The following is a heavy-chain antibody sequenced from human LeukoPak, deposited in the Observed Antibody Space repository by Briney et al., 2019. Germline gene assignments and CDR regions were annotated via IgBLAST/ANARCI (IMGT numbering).Heavy chain of an antibody. J-gene: IGHJ5*02. D-gene: IGHD3-22*01. CDR3: ARGAYYDSSGPWFDP. CDR1: GYTFTSYD. Sequence: ASVKISCKASGYTFTSYDINWVRRATGQGLEWMGWMNPNSGNTGFAQKFQGRVTMTRTTSISTAYMELSSLRSEDTAVYYCARGAYYDSSGPWFDPWGQGTLVTVSS. V-gene: IGHV1-8*01. CDR2: MNPNSGNT.